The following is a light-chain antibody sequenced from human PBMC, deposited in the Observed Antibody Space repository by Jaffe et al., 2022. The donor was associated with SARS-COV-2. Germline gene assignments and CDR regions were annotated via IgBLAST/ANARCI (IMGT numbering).Light chain of an antibody. CDR2: ENN. Sequence: QSVLTQPPSVSAAPGQKVTISCSGSSSNIGNNYVSWYQQFPGTAPKLLMYENNKRPSGIPDRFSASKSGTSATLGITGLQTGDEADYYCGTWDSKLSVWVFGGGTKLTVL. V-gene: IGLV1-51*02. J-gene: IGLJ3*02. CDR3: GTWDSKLSVWV. CDR1: SSNIGNNY.